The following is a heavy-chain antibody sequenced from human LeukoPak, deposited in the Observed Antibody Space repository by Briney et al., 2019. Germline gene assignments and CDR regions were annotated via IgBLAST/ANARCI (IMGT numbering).Heavy chain of an antibody. Sequence: ASVKVSCKASGYTFTGYYMHWVRQAPGQGLEWMGWINPNSGGTNYAQKFQGRVTMTRDTSISTAHMELSRLRSDDTAVYYCARADVLTGYYRLDYWGQGTLVTVSS. D-gene: IGHD3-9*01. CDR1: GYTFTGYY. J-gene: IGHJ4*02. CDR3: ARADVLTGYYRLDY. V-gene: IGHV1-2*02. CDR2: INPNSGGT.